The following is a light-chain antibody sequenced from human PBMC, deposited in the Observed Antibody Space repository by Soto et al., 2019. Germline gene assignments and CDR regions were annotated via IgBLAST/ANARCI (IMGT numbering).Light chain of an antibody. CDR1: QTLGRD. CDR3: QQTYSAPWT. CDR2: GAS. J-gene: IGKJ1*01. Sequence: DIQMTQSPSSLSASVGDRVTISCRASQTLGRDLNWYQQKPGKAPKLLIYGASTLQSGVPARFSGSGSGTHFTLTVSSLQVDDFATYFCQQTYSAPWTFGQGTKVEIE. V-gene: IGKV1-39*01.